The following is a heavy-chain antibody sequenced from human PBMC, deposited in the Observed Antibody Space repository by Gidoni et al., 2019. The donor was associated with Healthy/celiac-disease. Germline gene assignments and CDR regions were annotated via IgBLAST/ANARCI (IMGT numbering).Heavy chain of an antibody. CDR2: ISAYNGDT. D-gene: IGHD3-22*01. J-gene: IGHJ4*02. CDR1: GYTFNYYG. Sequence: QVQLVQSGAEVKKPGASVKVSCKASGYTFNYYGISWVRQAPGQGLEWIGWISAYNGDTNYAQKVQGRVTMTTDTSTSTAYMELRSLRSDDTAVYYCARDLDESSGYYFGRFDYWGQGTLVTVSS. V-gene: IGHV1-18*04. CDR3: ARDLDESSGYYFGRFDY.